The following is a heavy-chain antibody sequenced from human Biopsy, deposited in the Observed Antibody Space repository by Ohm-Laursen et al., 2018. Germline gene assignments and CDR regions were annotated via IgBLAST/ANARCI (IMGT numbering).Heavy chain of an antibody. D-gene: IGHD2-15*01. CDR3: GNEVHGRDY. V-gene: IGHV4-34*08. CDR1: GKTFSDYQ. CDR2: INQAGTT. J-gene: IGHJ4*02. Sequence: SDTLSLTCAVFGKTFSDYQWSWIRQPPGKGLEWIGQINQAGTTSYNPSLKSRFSISAAASKYEFSLRLTSVTAADTAVYLCGNEVHGRDYWGLGAQVTVSS.